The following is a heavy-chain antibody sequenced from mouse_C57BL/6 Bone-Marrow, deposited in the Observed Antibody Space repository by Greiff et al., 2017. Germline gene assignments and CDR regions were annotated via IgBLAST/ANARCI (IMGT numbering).Heavy chain of an antibody. CDR1: GYTFTSYW. CDR2: IDPSDSYT. CDR3: ARDSYYPPWFAY. V-gene: IGHV1-69*01. D-gene: IGHD2-12*01. J-gene: IGHJ3*01. Sequence: QVQLQQPGAELVMPGASVKLSCKASGYTFTSYWMHWVKQRPGQGLEWIGEIDPSDSYTNYNQTFKGKSTLTVDKSSSTAYMQLNSLTSEDSAVYYCARDSYYPPWFAYWGQGTLVTVSA.